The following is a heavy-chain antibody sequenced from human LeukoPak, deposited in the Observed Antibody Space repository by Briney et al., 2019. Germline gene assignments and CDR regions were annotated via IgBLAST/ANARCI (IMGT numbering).Heavy chain of an antibody. CDR2: ISGTGSST. CDR1: GFTFSSYA. V-gene: IGHV3-23*01. CDR3: AKSPYGLGTYAIAGDY. Sequence: PGGSLRLSCAASGFTFSSYAMSWVRQAPGQGLECFSAISGTGSSTYSADSVKGRFTISRDNLTNTLYLQMNTLRAEDTAVYYCAKSPYGLGTYAIAGDYWGQGTLVTVSS. J-gene: IGHJ4*02. D-gene: IGHD3-10*01.